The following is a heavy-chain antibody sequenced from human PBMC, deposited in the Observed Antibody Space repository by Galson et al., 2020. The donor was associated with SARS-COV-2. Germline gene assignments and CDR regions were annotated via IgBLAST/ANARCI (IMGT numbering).Heavy chain of an antibody. CDR2: ISGSGGST. D-gene: IGHD3-3*01. J-gene: IGHJ3*02. Sequence: GESLKISCAASGFTFSSYAMSWVRQAPGKGLEWVSAISGSGGSTYYADSVKGRFTISRDNSKNTLYLQMNSLRAEDTAVYYCAKFGDYDFWSGSVNDAFAIWGQGTMVTVSS. CDR3: AKFGDYDFWSGSVNDAFAI. CDR1: GFTFSSYA. V-gene: IGHV3-23*01.